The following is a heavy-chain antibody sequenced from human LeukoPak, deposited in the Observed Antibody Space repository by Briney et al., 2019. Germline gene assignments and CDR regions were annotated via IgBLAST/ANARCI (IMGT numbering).Heavy chain of an antibody. CDR3: ARDYSVSKTYYFYYMDV. Sequence: PSETLSLTCTVSGVSISNFYWAWIRQPPGKGLEWIGNIFYSGGSYYNPSLKSRVTISVDTSKNSFSLKLTSVTAADTAVYYCARDYSVSKTYYFYYMDVWGRGTTVTVSS. CDR2: IFYSGGS. D-gene: IGHD2-21*01. J-gene: IGHJ6*03. V-gene: IGHV4-39*07. CDR1: GVSISNFY.